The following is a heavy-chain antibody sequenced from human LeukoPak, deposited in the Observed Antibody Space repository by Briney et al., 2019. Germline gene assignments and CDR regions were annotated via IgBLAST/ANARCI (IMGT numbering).Heavy chain of an antibody. D-gene: IGHD6-13*01. CDR3: ARLRYSSSWSWPASPSYYYYYYMDV. CDR2: IYYSGST. J-gene: IGHJ6*03. V-gene: IGHV4-39*01. Sequence: PSETLSLTCTVSGGSISSSSYYWGWIRQPPGKGLEWIGSIYYSGSTYYNPSLKSRVTISVDTSKNQFSLKLSSVTAADTAVYYCARLRYSSSWSWPASPSYYYYYYMDVWGKGTTVTISS. CDR1: GGSISSSSYY.